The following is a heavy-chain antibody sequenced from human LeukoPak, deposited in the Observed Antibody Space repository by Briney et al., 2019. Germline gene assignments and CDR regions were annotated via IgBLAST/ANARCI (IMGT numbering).Heavy chain of an antibody. Sequence: PGESLRLSCAASGFTFSDYYMSWIRQAPGKGLEWASYISSSGSTIYYADSVKGRFTISRDNAKNSLYLQMNSLRAEDTAVYYCARHYDFWSGSLGQYYFDYWGQGTLVTVSS. CDR2: ISSSGSTI. J-gene: IGHJ4*02. CDR1: GFTFSDYY. CDR3: ARHYDFWSGSLGQYYFDY. V-gene: IGHV3-11*01. D-gene: IGHD3-3*01.